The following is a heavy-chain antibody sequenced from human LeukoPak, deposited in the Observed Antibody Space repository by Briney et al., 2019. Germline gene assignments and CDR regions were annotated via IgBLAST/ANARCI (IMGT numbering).Heavy chain of an antibody. CDR3: VSQQVAPP. D-gene: IGHD5-12*01. V-gene: IGHV3-7*01. CDR2: INEDGSIE. J-gene: IGHJ5*02. CDR1: GFTFSPYW. Sequence: GGSLRLSCVASGFTFSPYWMSGVRKAPGKGMNWVANINEDGSIEDYVDSVKGRFTVSRDNAKNSLYLEMNSLRVEDTAVYYCVSQQVAPPWGQGTLVIVSS.